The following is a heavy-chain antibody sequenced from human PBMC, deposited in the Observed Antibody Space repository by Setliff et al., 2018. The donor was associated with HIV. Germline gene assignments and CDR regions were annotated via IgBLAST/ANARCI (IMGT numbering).Heavy chain of an antibody. CDR1: GFTFSSYS. CDR2: ITTDSRQT. V-gene: IGHV3-48*01. CDR3: TLEDLYVWGSYRLDHFDY. J-gene: IGHJ4*02. D-gene: IGHD3-16*02. Sequence: GSLRLSCAASGFTFSSYSMNWVRQAPGKGLEWVSYITTDSRQTYYADFVKGRFTISRDNSKNTLYLQMNSLRTDDTAVYFCTLEDLYVWGSYRLDHFDYWGQGTLVTVSS.